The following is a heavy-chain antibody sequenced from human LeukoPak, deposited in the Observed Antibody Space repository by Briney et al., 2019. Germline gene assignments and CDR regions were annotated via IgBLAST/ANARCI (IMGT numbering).Heavy chain of an antibody. CDR3: ASPREMATIYDAFDV. CDR1: GGSISSSRYY. D-gene: IGHD5-24*01. J-gene: IGHJ3*01. V-gene: IGHV4-39*01. Sequence: SETLSLTCTVSGGSISSSRYYWGWLRQPPGRGLEWLGTIYYNGDTYYNPSLNSRVTISVDTSKNQFSLKLSSVTAADTAVYYCASPREMATIYDAFDVWGQGTMVIVSS. CDR2: IYYNGDT.